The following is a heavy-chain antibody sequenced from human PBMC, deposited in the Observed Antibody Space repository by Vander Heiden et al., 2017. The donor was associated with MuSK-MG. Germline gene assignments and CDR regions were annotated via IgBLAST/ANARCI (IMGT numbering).Heavy chain of an antibody. V-gene: IGHV1-69*01. D-gene: IGHD2-21*01. CDR2: IIPIFGTA. J-gene: IGHJ6*03. CDR3: ARAYCGGDCYSGGYYYYYYMDV. CDR1: GGTFSSYA. Sequence: QVQLVQSGAEVKKPGSSVKVSCKASGGTFSSYAISWVRQAPGQGLEWMGGIIPIFGTANYAQKFQGRVTITADESTSTAYMELSSLRSEDTAVYYCARAYCGGDCYSGGYYYYYYMDVWGKGTTVTVSS.